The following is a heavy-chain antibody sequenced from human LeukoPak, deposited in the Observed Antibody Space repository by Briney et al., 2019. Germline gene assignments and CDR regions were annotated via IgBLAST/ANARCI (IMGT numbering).Heavy chain of an antibody. CDR1: GGSISSSSYY. CDR2: IYYSGST. V-gene: IGHV4-39*07. CDR3: ARGVYHYGMDV. Sequence: SETLSLTCTVSGGSISSSSYYWGWIRQPPGKGLEWIGSIYYSGSTNYNPSLKSRVTISVDTSKNQFSLKLSSVTAADTAVYYCARGVYHYGMDVWGQGTTVTVSS. J-gene: IGHJ6*02.